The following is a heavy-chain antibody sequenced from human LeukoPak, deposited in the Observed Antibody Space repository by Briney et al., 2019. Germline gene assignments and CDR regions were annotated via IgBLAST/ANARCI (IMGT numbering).Heavy chain of an antibody. V-gene: IGHV3-33*06. CDR3: AKDSVRDGLGALDN. D-gene: IGHD1-26*01. J-gene: IGHJ4*02. CDR2: IWYDGGNK. CDR1: GFTFSSSG. Sequence: GGSLRHSCAASGFTFSSSGIYCVRQAPGKGLEWVAVIWYDGGNKYYADSVKGRFTISRDNSKNTLYLQMNSLRAEDTAVYYCAKDSVRDGLGALDNCGPGTLVTVSS.